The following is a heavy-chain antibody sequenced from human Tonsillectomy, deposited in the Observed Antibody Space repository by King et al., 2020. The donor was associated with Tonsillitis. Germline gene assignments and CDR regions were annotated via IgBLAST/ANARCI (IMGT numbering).Heavy chain of an antibody. Sequence: VQLVESGGGLVQPGRSLRLSCAASGFTFDDYAMHWARQAPGKGLEWVSGISWNSGSIGYADTVKGPFTISRDNPKNSLYLQMNSLRAEDTALYYCANGHYGSGNYYLYYFDYWGQGTMVTVSS. D-gene: IGHD3-10*01. V-gene: IGHV3-9*01. J-gene: IGHJ4*02. CDR1: GFTFDDYA. CDR2: ISWNSGSI. CDR3: ANGHYGSGNYYLYYFDY.